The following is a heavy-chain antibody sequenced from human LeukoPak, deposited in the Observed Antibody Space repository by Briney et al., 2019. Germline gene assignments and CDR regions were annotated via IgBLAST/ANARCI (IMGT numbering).Heavy chain of an antibody. J-gene: IGHJ5*02. Sequence: NASETLSLTCTVSGGSMSSYYWNWIRQPPGKGLEWIGYIYYSGSTNYNPSLNSRVTISLDTSKNQFSLKLSSVTAADTAVFYCARGYSSIRGWFDPWGQGTLVTVSS. V-gene: IGHV4-59*01. D-gene: IGHD6-13*01. CDR3: ARGYSSIRGWFDP. CDR1: GGSMSSYY. CDR2: IYYSGST.